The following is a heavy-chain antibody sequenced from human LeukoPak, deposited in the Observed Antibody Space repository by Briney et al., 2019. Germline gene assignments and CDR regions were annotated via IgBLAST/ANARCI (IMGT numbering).Heavy chain of an antibody. CDR1: GFTFSNYW. CDR3: ARASPSGYDY. Sequence: GGSLRLSCAASGFTFSNYWMHWVRQAPGKGLEWVSRIYSDGSNTVYAEPVKGRFTISRDNAKNTLFLQMNSLRDEDAAVYHCARASPSGYDYWGQGTLVTVSS. D-gene: IGHD3-22*01. CDR2: IYSDGSNT. V-gene: IGHV3-74*01. J-gene: IGHJ4*02.